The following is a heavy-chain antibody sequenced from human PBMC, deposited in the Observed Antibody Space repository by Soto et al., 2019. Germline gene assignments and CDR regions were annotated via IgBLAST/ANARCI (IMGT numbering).Heavy chain of an antibody. CDR3: ARKDDYGGNFDY. Sequence: QVQLQESGPGLVKPSETLSLTCTVSGGSVSSGSYYWSWIRQPPGKGLEWIGYIYYSGSTNYNPSLKSRVTISVDTSKNQFSLKLSSVTAADTAVYYCARKDDYGGNFDYWGQGTLVTVSS. J-gene: IGHJ4*02. CDR2: IYYSGST. CDR1: GGSVSSGSYY. V-gene: IGHV4-61*01. D-gene: IGHD4-17*01.